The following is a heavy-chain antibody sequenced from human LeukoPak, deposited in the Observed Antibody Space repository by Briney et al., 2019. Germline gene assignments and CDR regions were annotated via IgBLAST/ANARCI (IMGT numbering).Heavy chain of an antibody. Sequence: GGSLRLSCAASGFTFSSYEMNWVRQAPGKGLEWVSYISSSGSTIYYADSVKGRFTISRDNAKNSLYLQMNSLRAEDTAVYYCARDCKLWFGELLSLYYYYGVDVWGKGTTVTVSS. CDR2: ISSSGSTI. V-gene: IGHV3-48*03. J-gene: IGHJ6*04. CDR3: ARDCKLWFGELLSLYYYYGVDV. D-gene: IGHD3-10*01. CDR1: GFTFSSYE.